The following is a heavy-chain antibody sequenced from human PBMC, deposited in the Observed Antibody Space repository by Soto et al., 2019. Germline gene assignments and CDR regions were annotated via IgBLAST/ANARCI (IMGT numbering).Heavy chain of an antibody. J-gene: IGHJ5*02. CDR2: ISNYNGDT. CDR3: ARGDSTGSPTGWFDP. Sequence: QVQLVQSGAEVKKPGASVQVSCNASGYTFTRYSINWVRQAPGQGLEWVGWISNYNGDTKYAQKFQGRVTLTTDTSTTTTYMDLRSLTSDDTAVYFCARGDSTGSPTGWFDPWGQGTLVTVSS. D-gene: IGHD6-19*01. CDR1: GYTFTRYS. V-gene: IGHV1-18*04.